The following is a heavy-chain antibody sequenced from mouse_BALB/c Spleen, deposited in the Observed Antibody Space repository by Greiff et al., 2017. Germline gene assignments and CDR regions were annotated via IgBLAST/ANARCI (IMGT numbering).Heavy chain of an antibody. CDR2: ISSGGGST. CDR1: GFAFSSYD. D-gene: IGHD1-1*01. V-gene: IGHV5-12-1*01. J-gene: IGHJ2*01. CDR3: ARHEVGYFDY. Sequence: EVQVVESGGGLVKPGGSLKLSCAASGFAFSSYDMSWVRQTPEKRLEWVAYISSGGGSTYYPDTVKGRFTISRDNAKNTLYLQMSSLKSEDTAMYYCARHEVGYFDYWGQGTTLTVSS.